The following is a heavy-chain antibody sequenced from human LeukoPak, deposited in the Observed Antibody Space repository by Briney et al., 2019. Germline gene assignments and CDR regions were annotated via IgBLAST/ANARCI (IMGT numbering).Heavy chain of an antibody. J-gene: IGHJ4*02. Sequence: GGSLRLSCAVSGFTFSDTYMTWIRQAPGKGLESLSYISPSGTDISYADSVKGRFTISRDNSKNTLYLQMNSLRAEDTAVYYCAKELELLFYWGQGTLVTVSS. CDR1: GFTFSDTY. V-gene: IGHV3-11*01. D-gene: IGHD1-7*01. CDR2: ISPSGTDI. CDR3: AKELELLFY.